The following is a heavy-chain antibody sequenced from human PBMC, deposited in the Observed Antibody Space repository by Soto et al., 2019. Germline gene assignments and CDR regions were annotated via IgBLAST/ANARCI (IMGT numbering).Heavy chain of an antibody. Sequence: EVQLWESGGGLVQPGGSLRLSCAVSGFTFRSSPMRWVRRAPGKGLEWVSGINGGDESEHYVDSVRGRFTIIRDNTKNLMLLQMNSLRVEDTAIYYCTKDSNWGIISATHDHCGQGTQVTVSS. CDR1: GFTFRSSP. CDR3: TKDSNWGIISATHDH. D-gene: IGHD3-16*01. V-gene: IGHV3-23*01. J-gene: IGHJ4*02. CDR2: INGGDESE.